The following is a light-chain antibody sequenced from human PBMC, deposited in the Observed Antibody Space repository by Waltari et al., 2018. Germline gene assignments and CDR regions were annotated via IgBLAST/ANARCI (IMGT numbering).Light chain of an antibody. J-gene: IGKJ1*01. Sequence: EIVLTHSPDSLSLSPGERAILSCRASQCLQSNYFAWYRQRPGQAPRLLIYGASQRATGIPDRFSGSGAGTDVTLTINRLEHGDFAVYYRQQFDDSQWPFGQGTNVE. CDR3: QQFDDSQWP. CDR2: GAS. CDR1: QCLQSNY. V-gene: IGKV3-20*01.